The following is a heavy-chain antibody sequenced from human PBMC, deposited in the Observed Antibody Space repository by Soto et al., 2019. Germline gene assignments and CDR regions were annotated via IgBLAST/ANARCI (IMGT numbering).Heavy chain of an antibody. CDR1: GYTFTSYA. V-gene: IGHV1-3*01. CDR3: ARAPRRNRSSIQTKYYYHYYMDV. Sequence: GPSVKVSCKASGYTFTSYAMHWVRQAPGQRLEWMGWINAGNGNTKYSQKFQGRVTITRDTSASTAYMELSSLRSEDTAVYYCARAPRRNRSSIQTKYYYHYYMDVWDKGTTVTVSS. CDR2: INAGNGNT. D-gene: IGHD4-4*01. J-gene: IGHJ6*03.